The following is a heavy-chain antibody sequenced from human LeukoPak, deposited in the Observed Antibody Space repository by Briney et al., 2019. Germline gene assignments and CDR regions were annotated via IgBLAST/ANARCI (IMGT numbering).Heavy chain of an antibody. CDR2: INHGRSP. D-gene: IGHD5-18*01. J-gene: IGHJ4*02. Sequence: SETLSLTCAVYGGSFSNYYWTWIRQPPGEGLEWIGEINHGRSPNYSPSLKSRVTISVDTSKSQFSLKLSSVTAADTAVYYCARGTAMVLRNNYYFDSWGQGTLVTVSS. CDR1: GGSFSNYY. V-gene: IGHV4-34*01. CDR3: ARGTAMVLRNNYYFDS.